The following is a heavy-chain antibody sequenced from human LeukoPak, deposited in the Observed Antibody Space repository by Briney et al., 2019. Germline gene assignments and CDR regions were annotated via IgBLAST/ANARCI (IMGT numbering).Heavy chain of an antibody. V-gene: IGHV1-8*03. CDR3: ARGGAYCGSTSCRYNWFDP. D-gene: IGHD2-2*01. CDR2: MNPNSGNT. CDR1: GYTFTSYD. J-gene: IGHJ5*02. Sequence: APVKVSCKASGYTFTSYDINWVRQATGQGLEWMGWMNPNSGNTGYAQKFQGRVTITRNTSISTAYMELSSLRSEDTAVYYCARGGAYCGSTSCRYNWFDPWGQGTLVTVSS.